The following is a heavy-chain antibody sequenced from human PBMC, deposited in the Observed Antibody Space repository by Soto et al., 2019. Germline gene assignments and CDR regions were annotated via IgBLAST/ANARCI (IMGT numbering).Heavy chain of an antibody. CDR1: GGSISSYY. D-gene: IGHD5-12*01. CDR3: ARLPLGDGYNPYWYFDL. J-gene: IGHJ2*01. CDR2: IYYSGST. Sequence: SETLSLTCTVSGGSISSYYWSWIRQPPGKGLEWIGYIYYSGSTNYNPSLKSRVTISVDTSKNQFSLKLSSVTAADTAVYYCARLPLGDGYNPYWYFDLWGRGTLVTVSS. V-gene: IGHV4-59*08.